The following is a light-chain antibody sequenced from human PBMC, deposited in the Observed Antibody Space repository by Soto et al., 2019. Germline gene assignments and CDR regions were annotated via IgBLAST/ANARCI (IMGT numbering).Light chain of an antibody. Sequence: EIVLTQSPATLSLSPGERATLSCTTSQSVSSFLAWYQQKPGQAPRLLIYDASNRATGIPAGFSGSGSGTDFTLTISSLEPEDFAIYYCQQRSDWLAFGGGTKVEIK. CDR3: QQRSDWLA. V-gene: IGKV3-11*01. CDR1: QSVSSF. CDR2: DAS. J-gene: IGKJ4*01.